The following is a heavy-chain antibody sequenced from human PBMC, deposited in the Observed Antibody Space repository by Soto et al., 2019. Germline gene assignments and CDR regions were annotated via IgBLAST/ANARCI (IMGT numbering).Heavy chain of an antibody. V-gene: IGHV4-39*01. CDR3: ARRRESEMATITGYYYYDGMDV. J-gene: IGHJ6*02. Sequence: KPSETLSLTCTVSGGSISSSSYYWGWIRQPPGKGREWIGSIYYSGSTYYNPSLKSRVTISVDTSKNQFSLKLSSVTAADTAVYYCARRRESEMATITGYYYYDGMDVWGQGTTVTVS. CDR1: GGSISSSSYY. CDR2: IYYSGST. D-gene: IGHD5-12*01.